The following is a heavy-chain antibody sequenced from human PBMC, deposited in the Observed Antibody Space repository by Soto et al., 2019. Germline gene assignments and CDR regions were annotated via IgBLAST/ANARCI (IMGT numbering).Heavy chain of an antibody. V-gene: IGHV3-21*01. CDR2: ISSGSSDT. J-gene: IGHJ4*02. CDR3: ARVAY. Sequence: GGSLRLSCEASVFTFSRVSMNLVRQFPGKGLEWVASISSGSSDTWYADSVKGRFIISRYNAQNSLFLQMNTLRPEDTAMYYCARVAYWGPGTPVTVSS. CDR1: VFTFSRVS.